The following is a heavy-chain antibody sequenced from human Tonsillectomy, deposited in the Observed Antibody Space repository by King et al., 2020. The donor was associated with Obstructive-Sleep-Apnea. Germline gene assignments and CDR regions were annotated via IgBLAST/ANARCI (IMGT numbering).Heavy chain of an antibody. CDR2: IVVGSGDT. J-gene: IGHJ2*01. D-gene: IGHD4-23*01. CDR1: GFTFPTSA. V-gene: IGHV1-58*02. Sequence: QLVQSGPEVKKPGTSVKVSCKASGFTFPTSAMQWVRQARGQRLEWIGWIVVGSGDTYYAQTFQQRVTITRDMSTNTAYMELSSLRSEDTAVYFCAAGGNSGELGYFALWGRGTLVTVSS. CDR3: AAGGNSGELGYFAL.